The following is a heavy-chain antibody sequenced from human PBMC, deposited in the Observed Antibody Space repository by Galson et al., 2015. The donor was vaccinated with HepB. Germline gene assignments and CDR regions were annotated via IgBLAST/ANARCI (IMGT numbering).Heavy chain of an antibody. CDR2: ISYDGYNK. V-gene: IGHV3-30*18. Sequence: SLRLSCAASGFTFSHYGMHWVRQAPGKGLEWVAVISYDGYNKYYEPSVTGRFTVSRDNSKDTLFLQINSLRPEDTAVYFCAKDSDTSGFFEPHATYLDDWGQGTLVTVSS. J-gene: IGHJ4*02. CDR1: GFTFSHYG. CDR3: AKDSDTSGFFEPHATYLDD. D-gene: IGHD5-12*01.